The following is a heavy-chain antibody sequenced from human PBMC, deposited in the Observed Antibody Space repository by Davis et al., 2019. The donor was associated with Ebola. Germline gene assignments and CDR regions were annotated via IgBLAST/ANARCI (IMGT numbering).Heavy chain of an antibody. J-gene: IGHJ4*02. Sequence: PGGSLRLPCAASGFTFSSYAMHWVRQAPGKGLEWVSGINWNGGSTGYADSVKGRFTISRDNSKNTLYLQMNSLRAEDTAVYYCARDSDDYSNQRFDYWGQGTLVTVSS. D-gene: IGHD4-11*01. CDR2: INWNGGST. V-gene: IGHV3-NL1*01. CDR3: ARDSDDYSNQRFDY. CDR1: GFTFSSYA.